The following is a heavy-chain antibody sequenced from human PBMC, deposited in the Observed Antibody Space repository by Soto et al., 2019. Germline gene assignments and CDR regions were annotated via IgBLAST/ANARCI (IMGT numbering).Heavy chain of an antibody. V-gene: IGHV1-8*01. CDR2: MNPNSGNT. CDR1: GYTFTSYD. D-gene: IGHD2-15*01. Sequence: GASVKVSCKASGYTFTSYDINWLRQSTGQGLEWMGWMNPNSGNTGYAQKFQGRVTMTRNTSISTAYMELSSLRSEDTAVYYCARSAPGYCSGGSCYPYWGQGTLVTVSS. J-gene: IGHJ4*02. CDR3: ARSAPGYCSGGSCYPY.